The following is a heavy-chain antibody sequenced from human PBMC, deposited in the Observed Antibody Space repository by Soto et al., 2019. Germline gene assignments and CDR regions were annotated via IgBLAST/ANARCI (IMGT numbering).Heavy chain of an antibody. V-gene: IGHV3-30-3*01. D-gene: IGHD6-13*01. CDR3: ARALQYSSSSYYFDY. Sequence: QVQLVESGGGVVQPGRSLRLSCAASGFTFSSYAMHWVRQAPGKGLEWVAVISYDGSNKYYADSVKGRFTISRDNSKNPLDLQMNSLRAEDTAVYYCARALQYSSSSYYFDYWGQGTLVTVSS. CDR1: GFTFSSYA. J-gene: IGHJ4*02. CDR2: ISYDGSNK.